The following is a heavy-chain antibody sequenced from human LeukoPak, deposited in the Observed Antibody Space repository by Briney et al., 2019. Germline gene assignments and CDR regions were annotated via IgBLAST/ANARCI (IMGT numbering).Heavy chain of an antibody. CDR2: INPNSGGT. D-gene: IGHD5-12*01. CDR1: GYTFTDYY. Sequence: ASAKVSCKASGYTFTDYYIHWVRQAPGQGPEWMGWINPNSGGTKYVQKLQGRITMTRDTSISTAYLELSSLRSDDTAVYYCARDSGDIVDYFDYWGQGTRVIVSS. V-gene: IGHV1-2*02. J-gene: IGHJ4*02. CDR3: ARDSGDIVDYFDY.